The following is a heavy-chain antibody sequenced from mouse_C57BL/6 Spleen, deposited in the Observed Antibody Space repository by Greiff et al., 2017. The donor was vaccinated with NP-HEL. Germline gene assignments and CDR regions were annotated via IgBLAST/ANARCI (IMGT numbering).Heavy chain of an antibody. CDR1: GYTFTSYW. CDR2: IDPSDSYT. Sequence: QVQLQQPGAELVMPGASVKLSCKASGYTFTSYWMHWVKQRPGQGLEWIGEIDPSDSYTNYNQKFKGKSTLTVDKSSSTAYMQLSSLTSEDSAVYDCARPYSNYPHYAMDYWGQGTSVTVSS. CDR3: ARPYSNYPHYAMDY. D-gene: IGHD2-5*01. J-gene: IGHJ4*01. V-gene: IGHV1-69*01.